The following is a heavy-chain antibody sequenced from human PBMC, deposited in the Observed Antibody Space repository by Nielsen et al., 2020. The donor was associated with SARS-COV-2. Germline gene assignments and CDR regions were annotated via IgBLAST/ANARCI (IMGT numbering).Heavy chain of an antibody. CDR3: AKEGRPAFDY. CDR2: IKQDGSEK. CDR1: GFTFSSHW. V-gene: IGHV3-7*03. J-gene: IGHJ4*02. Sequence: GGSLRLSCAASGFTFSSHWMSWVRQAPGKGLEWVANIKQDGSEKYYVDSVKGRFTISRDSAKNSLYLQMNSLRAEDTAVYYCAKEGRPAFDYWGQGTLVTVSS.